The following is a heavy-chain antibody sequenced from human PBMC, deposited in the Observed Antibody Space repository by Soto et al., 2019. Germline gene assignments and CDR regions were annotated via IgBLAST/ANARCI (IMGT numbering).Heavy chain of an antibody. J-gene: IGHJ6*02. CDR3: ATPLPESNYYYGMAV. CDR1: GGTFSKYA. V-gene: IGHV1-69*01. CDR2: TIPMFGTP. Sequence: QVQLVQSGAEMQQPGASVRVSCKASGGTFSKYAFSWVRQAPGQGLEWLGGTIPMFGTPNYAQKLQGRVTISADESTATAYIELSGLRSEAAAVYFCATPLPESNYYYGMAVWGQGTTVTVSS.